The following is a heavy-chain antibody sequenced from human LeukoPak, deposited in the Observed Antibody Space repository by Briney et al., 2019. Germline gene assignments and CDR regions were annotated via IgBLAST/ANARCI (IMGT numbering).Heavy chain of an antibody. CDR2: IYHSGST. Sequence: SETLSLTCAVSGGSISGSNWWPWVRQPPGKGLEWIGEIYHSGSTNYNPSLKRRVTISVDKSKNQFSLKLSSVTAADTAVYYCARSGDYRFDPCGQRTLVTVSS. J-gene: IGHJ5*02. CDR1: GGSISGSNW. CDR3: ARSGDYRFDP. V-gene: IGHV4-4*02. D-gene: IGHD7-27*01.